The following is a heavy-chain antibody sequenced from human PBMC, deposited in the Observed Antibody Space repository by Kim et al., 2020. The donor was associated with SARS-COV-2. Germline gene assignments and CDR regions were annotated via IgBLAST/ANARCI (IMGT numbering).Heavy chain of an antibody. D-gene: IGHD5-12*01. CDR2: INHSGST. V-gene: IGHV4-34*01. Sequence: SETLSLTCAVYGGSFSGYYWSWIRQPPGKGLEWIGEINHSGSTNYNPSLKSRVISVDTSKNQFSLKLSSVTAADTAVYYCARGRRDGYNTYYYYYYMDVWGKGTTVTVSS. CDR1: GGSFSGYY. CDR3: ARGRRDGYNTYYYYYYMDV. J-gene: IGHJ6*03.